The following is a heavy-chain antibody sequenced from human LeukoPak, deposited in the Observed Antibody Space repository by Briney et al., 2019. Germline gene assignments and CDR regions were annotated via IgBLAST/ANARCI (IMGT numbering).Heavy chain of an antibody. J-gene: IGHJ4*02. CDR3: AREYCSGGSCYFDY. V-gene: IGHV4-59*08. Sequence: SETLSLTCTVSGGSISSYYWSWIRQPPGKGLEWIGYIYYSGSTNHNPTLKSRVTISVDTSNNQFSLKLSSVTAADTAVYYCAREYCSGGSCYFDYWGQGTLVTVSS. CDR2: IYYSGST. CDR1: GGSISSYY. D-gene: IGHD2-15*01.